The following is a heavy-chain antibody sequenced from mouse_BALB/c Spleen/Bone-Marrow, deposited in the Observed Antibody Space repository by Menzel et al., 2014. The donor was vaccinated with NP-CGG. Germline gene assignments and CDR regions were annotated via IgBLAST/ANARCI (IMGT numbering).Heavy chain of an antibody. CDR1: GFTFSNYG. J-gene: IGHJ3*01. CDR2: INSNGGTT. V-gene: IGHV5-6-3*01. Sequence: EVHLVESGGGLVQPGGSLKLSCAASGFTFSNYGMSWVRQTPDKRLDLVATINSNGGTTYYPDSVKGRFTISRDNAKNTLYLQMNSLKSEVTAMYFCARGLYYVAYGPGFAYWGQGTLVTVSA. D-gene: IGHD2-13*01. CDR3: ARGLYYVAYGPGFAY.